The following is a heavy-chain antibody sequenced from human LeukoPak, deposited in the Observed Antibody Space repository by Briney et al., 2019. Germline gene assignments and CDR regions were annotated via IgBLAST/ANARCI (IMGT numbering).Heavy chain of an antibody. CDR1: GGSFSGYY. J-gene: IGHJ5*02. Sequence: PSETLSLTCAVYGGSFSGYYWSWIRQPPGKGLEWIGEINHSGSTNYNPSLKSRVTISVDTSKNQFSLNLSSVTAAETAVYYCASRATFDPWGQGTLVPVSS. CDR2: INHSGST. V-gene: IGHV4-34*01. CDR3: ASRATFDP.